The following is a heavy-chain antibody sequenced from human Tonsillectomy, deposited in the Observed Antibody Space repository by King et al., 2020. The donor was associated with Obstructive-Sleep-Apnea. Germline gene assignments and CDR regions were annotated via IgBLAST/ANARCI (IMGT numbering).Heavy chain of an antibody. CDR1: GFTFSSYS. D-gene: IGHD5-18*01. Sequence: VQLVESGGGLVQPGGSLRLSCAASGFTFSSYSMNWVRQAPGKGLEWVSSISISSTTIYYADSVKGRCTISRDNAKNSLYLQMNSRRAEDTAVFYCARERRGYPYGEYYFDSWGQGTLVTVSS. J-gene: IGHJ4*02. CDR3: ARERRGYPYGEYYFDS. CDR2: ISISSTTI. V-gene: IGHV3-48*04.